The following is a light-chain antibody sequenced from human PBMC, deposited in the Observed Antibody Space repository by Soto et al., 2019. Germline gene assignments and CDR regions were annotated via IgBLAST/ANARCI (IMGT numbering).Light chain of an antibody. J-gene: IGLJ1*01. V-gene: IGLV2-14*01. CDR3: SSYTSSSTYNYV. CDR1: SSDVGGYNY. Sequence: QSALTQPASVSGSPGQSITISCTGTSSDVGGYNYVSWYQQHPGKAPKLMIYDVGNRPSGVSNRFSGSKSGNTASLTISGLQAEDEADYYCSSYTSSSTYNYVFGTGTKLTVL. CDR2: DVG.